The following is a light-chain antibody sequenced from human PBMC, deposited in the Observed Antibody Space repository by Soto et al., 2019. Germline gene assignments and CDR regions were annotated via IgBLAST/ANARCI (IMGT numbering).Light chain of an antibody. CDR3: CSYAGSSTFWV. V-gene: IGLV2-23*01. J-gene: IGLJ3*02. CDR2: EGS. Sequence: QYVLTQPASVSGSPGQSITISCTGTSSDVGSYNLVSWYQQHPGKAPKLMIYEGSKRPSGVSNRFAGSKSGNTASLTISGLQAEDEADYYCCSYAGSSTFWVFGGGTKLTVL. CDR1: SSDVGSYNL.